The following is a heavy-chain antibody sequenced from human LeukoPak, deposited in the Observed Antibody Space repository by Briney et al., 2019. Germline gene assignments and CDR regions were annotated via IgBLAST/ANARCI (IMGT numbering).Heavy chain of an antibody. J-gene: IGHJ4*02. CDR2: INHNSGGT. CDR3: ATNWGSRALPDY. V-gene: IGHV1-2*02. D-gene: IGHD7-27*01. CDR1: VSTFTGYY. Sequence: GASVKVSCKSSVSTFTGYYMHCVRQAPGQGPGRMGWINHNSGGTNYAQKFQGRVTMTRDTSISTAYMELSRLRSDDTAVYYCATNWGSRALPDYWGQGTLVTVSS.